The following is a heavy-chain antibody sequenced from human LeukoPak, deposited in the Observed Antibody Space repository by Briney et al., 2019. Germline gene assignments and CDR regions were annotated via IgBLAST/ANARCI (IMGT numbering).Heavy chain of an antibody. CDR1: GYTFAIYG. J-gene: IGHJ5*02. D-gene: IGHD5-18*01. CDR3: ARVIQLWLEYNWFDP. Sequence: ASVNVSCKASGYTFAIYGISWVRQAPGQGLEWMGIINPSGGSTSYAQKFQGRVTITADESTSTAYMELSSLRSEDTAVYYCARVIQLWLEYNWFDPWGQGTLVTVSS. CDR2: INPSGGST. V-gene: IGHV1-46*01.